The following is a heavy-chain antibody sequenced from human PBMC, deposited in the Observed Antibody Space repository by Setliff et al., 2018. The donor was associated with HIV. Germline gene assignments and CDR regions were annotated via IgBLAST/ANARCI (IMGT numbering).Heavy chain of an antibody. CDR3: AKSRSVVVPAATDY. D-gene: IGHD2-2*01. V-gene: IGHV3-23*01. Sequence: GGSLRLSCAASGFTFSSYPMSWVRQAPGKGLEWVSSLSEGGYDTYYADSVKGRFTISRDNSKNTLYLQMNSLRAEDTAVYYCAKSRSVVVPAATDYWGQGILVTVSS. CDR2: LSEGGYDT. CDR1: GFTFSSYP. J-gene: IGHJ4*02.